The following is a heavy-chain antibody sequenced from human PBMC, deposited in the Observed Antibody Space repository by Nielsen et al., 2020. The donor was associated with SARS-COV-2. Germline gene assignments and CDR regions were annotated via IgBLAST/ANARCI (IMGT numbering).Heavy chain of an antibody. D-gene: IGHD1-26*01. CDR1: GDSIRNSY. CDR3: ARGRSGTYYYGMDV. Sequence: LSLTCGVYGDSIRNSYWSWIRQSPGKGLEWVAVISYDGSNKYYADSVKGRFTISRDNSKNTLYLQMNSLRAEDTAVYYCARGRSGTYYYGMDVWGQGTTVTVSS. J-gene: IGHJ6*02. CDR2: ISYDGSNK. V-gene: IGHV3-30*03.